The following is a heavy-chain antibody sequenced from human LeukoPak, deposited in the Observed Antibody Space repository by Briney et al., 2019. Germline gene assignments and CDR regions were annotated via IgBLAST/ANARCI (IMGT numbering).Heavy chain of an antibody. CDR1: GFSFSYYN. CDR2: VSSSGSYI. Sequence: GGSLRLSCAASGFSFSYYNMNWVRQAPGKGLEWVSSVSSSGSYIYYADSVKGRFTISRDNAKNSLFLQMNSLRAEDTAVYYCASRNAVAGPFDYWGQGTLVTVSS. V-gene: IGHV3-21*01. CDR3: ASRNAVAGPFDY. D-gene: IGHD6-19*01. J-gene: IGHJ4*02.